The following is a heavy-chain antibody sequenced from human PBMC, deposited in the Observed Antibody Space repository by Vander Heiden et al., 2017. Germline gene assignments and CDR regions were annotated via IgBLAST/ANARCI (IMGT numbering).Heavy chain of an antibody. CDR1: GGTFSSHA. Sequence: QVQLVQSGAEVKKPASSVKVSCKASGGTFSSHAISWVRQAPGQGLEWMGGIIPIFGTANYAQKFKGRVTITADKSTSTAYMELSSLRSEDTAVYYCARDQCSGGSCYGGNYYYYGMDVWGQGTTVTVSS. CDR2: IIPIFGTA. J-gene: IGHJ6*02. V-gene: IGHV1-69*14. CDR3: ARDQCSGGSCYGGNYYYYGMDV. D-gene: IGHD2-15*01.